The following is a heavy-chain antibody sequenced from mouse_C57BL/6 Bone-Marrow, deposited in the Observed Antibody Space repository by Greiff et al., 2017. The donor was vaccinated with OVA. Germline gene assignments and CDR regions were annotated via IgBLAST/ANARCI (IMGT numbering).Heavy chain of an antibody. CDR3: ARRSYSNYVGYAMDY. CDR2: IWSGGST. J-gene: IGHJ4*01. D-gene: IGHD2-5*01. V-gene: IGHV2-2*01. Sequence: VQGVESGPGLVQPSQSLSITCTVSGFSLTSYGVHWVRQSPGKGLEWLGVIWSGGSTDYNAAFISRLSISKDNSKSQVFFKMNSLQADDTAIYYCARRSYSNYVGYAMDYWGQGTSVTVSS. CDR1: GFSLTSYG.